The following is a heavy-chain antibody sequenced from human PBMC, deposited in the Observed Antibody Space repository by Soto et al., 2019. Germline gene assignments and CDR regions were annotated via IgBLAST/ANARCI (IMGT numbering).Heavy chain of an antibody. CDR3: ARHGIAVAGTSY. J-gene: IGHJ4*01. D-gene: IGHD6-19*01. CDR1: GGSISSSNYY. V-gene: IGHV4-39*01. Sequence: QLQLQESDPGLVKPSETLSLTCTVSGGSISSSNYYWGWIRQPPGKGLEWIGSAYSTGNTYYNPSLKSRXXIXVXXSKNQFSLKLSSVTAADTAVYYCARHGIAVAGTSYWGQGTLVTVSS. CDR2: AYSTGNT.